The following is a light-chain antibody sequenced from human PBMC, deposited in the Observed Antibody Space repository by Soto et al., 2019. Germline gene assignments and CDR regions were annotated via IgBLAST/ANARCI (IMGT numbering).Light chain of an antibody. Sequence: DILMTQSPSTLSSSVGDRVTITCRASQSISVWLAWYQQKAGKAPNLLIYYASRLESRVPSSFSGSGSETEFTLTISGLQPGDSETYYWQHYNSYSPTFGQGTKVEVK. J-gene: IGKJ1*01. V-gene: IGKV1-5*01. CDR1: QSISVW. CDR3: QHYNSYSPT. CDR2: YAS.